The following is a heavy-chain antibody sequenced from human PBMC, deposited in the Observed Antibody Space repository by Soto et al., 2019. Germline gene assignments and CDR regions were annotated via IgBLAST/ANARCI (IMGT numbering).Heavy chain of an antibody. CDR1: GFTFSSYA. V-gene: IGHV3-23*01. CDR2: ISGSGGST. Sequence: EVQLLESGGGLVQPGGSLRLSCAASGFTFSSYAMRWVRQAPVKGLEWVSAISGSGGSTYYAASVKGRFTISRDNTKNTLYLPMNSLRAEDTAVYYCARRGSGSYYDYWGQGTLVTVSS. D-gene: IGHD1-26*01. J-gene: IGHJ4*02. CDR3: ARRGSGSYYDY.